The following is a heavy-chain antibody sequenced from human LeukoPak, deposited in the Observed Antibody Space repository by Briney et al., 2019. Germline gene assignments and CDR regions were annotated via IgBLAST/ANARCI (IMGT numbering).Heavy chain of an antibody. CDR2: IYHSGST. CDR1: GYSISSGYY. D-gene: IGHD5-18*01. J-gene: IGHJ4*02. CDR3: ARGYSYGRTYYFDH. Sequence: SETLSLTCAVSGYSISSGYYWGWIRQPPGKGLEWIGSIYHSGSTYYNPSLKSRVTISVDTSKNQFSLKLSSVTAADTAAYYCARGYSYGRTYYFDHWGQGTLVTVSS. V-gene: IGHV4-38-2*01.